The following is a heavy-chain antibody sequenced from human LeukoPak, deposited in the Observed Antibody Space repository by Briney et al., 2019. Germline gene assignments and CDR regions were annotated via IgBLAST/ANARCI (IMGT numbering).Heavy chain of an antibody. V-gene: IGHV3-7*01. CDR1: GFTFSTYW. D-gene: IGHD5-18*01. Sequence: PGGSLRLSCAASGFTFSTYWMSWVRQAPGKGLEWVANIKQDGSAEYYVDSVKVRFTISRDNPKKSLYLQMNSLRAEDTAVYYCARGGNSYGPYFDIWGQGTLVTVSS. J-gene: IGHJ4*02. CDR2: IKQDGSAE. CDR3: ARGGNSYGPYFDI.